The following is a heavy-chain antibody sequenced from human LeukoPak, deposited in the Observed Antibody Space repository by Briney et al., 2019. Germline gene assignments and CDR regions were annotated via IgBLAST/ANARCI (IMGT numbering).Heavy chain of an antibody. CDR3: ARYSGWYVAFDY. D-gene: IGHD6-19*01. Sequence: SSETLSLTCTVSGGSISSYYWSWIRQPPGKGLEWIGYIYFSGSTNYNPSLESRVTISVDMSKSQFSLKLSSVTAADTAVYYCARYSGWYVAFDYWGQGTLVTVSS. CDR1: GGSISSYY. CDR2: IYFSGST. J-gene: IGHJ4*02. V-gene: IGHV4-59*12.